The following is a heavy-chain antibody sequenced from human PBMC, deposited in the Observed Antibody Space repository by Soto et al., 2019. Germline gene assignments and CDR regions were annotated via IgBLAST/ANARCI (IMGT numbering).Heavy chain of an antibody. J-gene: IGHJ6*02. CDR3: TRSLGSGRGSYGMDV. CDR2: ISSDGSTT. CDR1: GFTFGNYW. D-gene: IGHD3-10*01. V-gene: IGHV3-74*01. Sequence: EVQLVESGGGLVQPGGSLRLSCAGSGFTFGNYWMHWVRQDPEKGLVWVSRISSDGSTTTTYADSVKGRFTISRDNAMNTLWLQMNSLTVDDTAVYYCTRSLGSGRGSYGMDVWGQGTTVTVSS.